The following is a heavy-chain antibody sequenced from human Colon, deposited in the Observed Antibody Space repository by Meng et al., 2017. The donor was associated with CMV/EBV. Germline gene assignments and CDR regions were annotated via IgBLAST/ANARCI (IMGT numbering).Heavy chain of an antibody. CDR2: MNPSRGIT. D-gene: IGHD5-12*01. CDR3: ARGIEAGLDY. CDR1: GYTFTSLD. V-gene: IGHV1-8*01. J-gene: IGHJ4*02. Sequence: VSCTASGYTFTSLDINWVRQATGQGPEWMGWMNPSRGITAYAQKFQGRVTMTRDTSIDTAYMELTSLKSEDTAIYYCARGIEAGLDYWGQGTLVTVSS.